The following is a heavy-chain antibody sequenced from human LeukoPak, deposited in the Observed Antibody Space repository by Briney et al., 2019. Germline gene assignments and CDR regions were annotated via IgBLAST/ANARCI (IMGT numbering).Heavy chain of an antibody. D-gene: IGHD5-12*01. CDR2: IFTSGSP. CDR3: ARKAKSGYVGGAFDI. V-gene: IGHV4-61*02. J-gene: IGHJ3*02. CDR1: GGFISSGTHY. Sequence: SQTLSLTCDVSGGFISSGTHYWMWVRQPVGKGLEWLGRIFTSGSPTYNSSLESRLIISIDKSKNQFSLKLSSVTAADTAVYYCARKAKSGYVGGAFDIWGQGTMVTVSS.